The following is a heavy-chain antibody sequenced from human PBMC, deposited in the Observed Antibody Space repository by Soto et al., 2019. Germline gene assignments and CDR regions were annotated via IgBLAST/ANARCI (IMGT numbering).Heavy chain of an antibody. CDR3: ARDLGGRHDY. Sequence: PVGSLRLSCAASGFTFSTYWMHWVRQAPGKGLVWVSRIKTDGSVTTYADSVKGRFTISRDNAKNTLYLQMNTLRAEDTAVYYCARDLGGRHDYCGRGTLVTVSS. D-gene: IGHD3-16*01. V-gene: IGHV3-74*01. J-gene: IGHJ4*02. CDR2: IKTDGSVT. CDR1: GFTFSTYW.